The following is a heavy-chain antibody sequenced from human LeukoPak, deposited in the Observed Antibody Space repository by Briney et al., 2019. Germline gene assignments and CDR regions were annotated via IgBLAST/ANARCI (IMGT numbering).Heavy chain of an antibody. CDR1: GGSFSDYY. Sequence: SETLSLTCAVYGGSFSDYYWSWIRQPPGKGLEWIGEINHSGSTNYNLSLKSRVTISVDTSKNLYSLKLSSVTAADTAVYYCARDMDIVVVPAATAYFDYWGQGTLVTVSS. CDR3: ARDMDIVVVPAATAYFDY. CDR2: INHSGST. V-gene: IGHV4-34*01. D-gene: IGHD2-2*03. J-gene: IGHJ4*02.